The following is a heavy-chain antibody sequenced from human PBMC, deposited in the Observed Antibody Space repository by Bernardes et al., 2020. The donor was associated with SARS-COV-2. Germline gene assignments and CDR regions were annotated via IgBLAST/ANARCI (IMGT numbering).Heavy chain of an antibody. J-gene: IGHJ2*01. CDR2: IGTAGDT. Sequence: GGSLRLSCAASGFTFSSYSMNWVRQAPGKGLEWVAGIGTAGDTYYPDSVEGRFTISRENGERSLYLQMNSLRAGDTALYYCARAFGVGPTQTDWYFDLWGRGTLVTVSS. V-gene: IGHV3-13*01. CDR1: GFTFSSYS. CDR3: ARAFGVGPTQTDWYFDL. D-gene: IGHD1-26*01.